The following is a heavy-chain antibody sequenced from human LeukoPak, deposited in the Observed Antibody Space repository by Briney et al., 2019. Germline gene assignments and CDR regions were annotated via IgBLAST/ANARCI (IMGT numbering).Heavy chain of an antibody. CDR1: GGSISSYY. CDR2: IYTSGST. CDR3: ARDQSITMVRGVILTLDGMDV. V-gene: IGHV4-4*07. Sequence: SETLSLTCTVSGGSISSYYWSWSRQPAGKGLEWIGRIYTSGSTNYNPSLKSRVTMSVDTSKNQFSLKLSSVTAADTAVYYCARDQSITMVRGVILTLDGMDVWGQGTTVTVSS. D-gene: IGHD3-10*01. J-gene: IGHJ6*02.